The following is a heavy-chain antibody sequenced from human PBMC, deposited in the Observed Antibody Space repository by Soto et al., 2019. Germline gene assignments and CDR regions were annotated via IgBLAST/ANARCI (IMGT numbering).Heavy chain of an antibody. CDR2: ISRSGSTI. D-gene: IGHD3-22*01. CDR1: GFTFSSYA. J-gene: IGHJ4*02. CDR3: AKVFYYYDSSGYYYFDY. V-gene: IGHV3-23*01. Sequence: LRLSCAASGFTFSSYAVSWVRQAPGKGPEWISSISRSGSTIYYADSVKGRFTISRDNSKNTLYLQMSSLRAEDTAVYYCAKVFYYYDSSGYYYFDYWGQGTLVTVSS.